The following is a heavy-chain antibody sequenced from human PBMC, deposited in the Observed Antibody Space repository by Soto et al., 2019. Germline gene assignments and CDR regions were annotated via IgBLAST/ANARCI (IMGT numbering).Heavy chain of an antibody. Sequence: QVQLQQWGAGLLKPSETLSLTCAVYGGSFSGYYWSWIRQPPGKGLEWIGEINHSGSTNYNPSLKRRVPISVDPSKNQFSLKLTSVTAADTAVYYCARGAVYVWGSYRPRWWFDPWGQGTLVTVSS. V-gene: IGHV4-34*01. CDR3: ARGAVYVWGSYRPRWWFDP. D-gene: IGHD3-16*02. CDR1: GGSFSGYY. J-gene: IGHJ5*02. CDR2: INHSGST.